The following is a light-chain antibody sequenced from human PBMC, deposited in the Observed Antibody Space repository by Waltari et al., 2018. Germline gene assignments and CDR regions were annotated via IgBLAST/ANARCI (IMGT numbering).Light chain of an antibody. J-gene: IGLJ3*02. Sequence: QSALTQPASVSGSPGQSIPISCTGTSRHIGSYHFFSWYQHHPGKAPKLILYEVTKRPSGVSDRFSGSKSGNTASLTISGLQAEDDADYYCYSSAMSAFVVFGGGTKLTVL. V-gene: IGLV2-23*02. CDR2: EVT. CDR3: YSSAMSAFVV. CDR1: SRHIGSYHF.